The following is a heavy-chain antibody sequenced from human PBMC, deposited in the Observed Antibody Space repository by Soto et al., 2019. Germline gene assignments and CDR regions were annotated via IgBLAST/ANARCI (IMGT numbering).Heavy chain of an antibody. D-gene: IGHD6-13*01. CDR2: IYYSGST. V-gene: IGHV4-39*01. CDR1: GGSISSRSYY. J-gene: IGHJ4*02. Sequence: SETLSLSCTVSGGSISSRSYYWGWIRQPPGKGLEWIGSIYYSGSTYYNPSLKSRVTISVDTSKNQFSLKLSSVTAADTAVYYCARAKDLSSSWQYYFDYWGQGTLVTVSS. CDR3: ARAKDLSSSWQYYFDY.